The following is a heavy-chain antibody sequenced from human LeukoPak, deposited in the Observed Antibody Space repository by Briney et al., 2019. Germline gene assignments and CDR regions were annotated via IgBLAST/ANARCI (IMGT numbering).Heavy chain of an antibody. Sequence: GGSLRLSCAASGFTFSSYAMHWVRQAPGKGLEWVAVISYDGSNKYYADSVKGRFTISRDNSKNTLYLQMNSLRAEDTAVYYCARAYGGPLYFDYWGQGTLVTVSS. D-gene: IGHD4-23*01. CDR1: GFTFSSYA. CDR3: ARAYGGPLYFDY. V-gene: IGHV3-30-3*01. CDR2: ISYDGSNK. J-gene: IGHJ4*02.